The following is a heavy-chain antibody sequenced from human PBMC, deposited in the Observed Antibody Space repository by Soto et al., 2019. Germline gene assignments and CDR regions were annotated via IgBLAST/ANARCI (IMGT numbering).Heavy chain of an antibody. CDR3: ASLEVERPPGRLDY. J-gene: IGHJ4*02. CDR1: GGTFNIYA. D-gene: IGHD1-1*01. Sequence: GASVKVFCKASGGTFNIYAISWVRQATGQGLEWMGGIIPIFGKANYAQKFQGRVTITEDESTSTAYMELSSLRSEDTAVYYCASLEVERPPGRLDYWGQGTLVTVSS. V-gene: IGHV1-69*13. CDR2: IIPIFGKA.